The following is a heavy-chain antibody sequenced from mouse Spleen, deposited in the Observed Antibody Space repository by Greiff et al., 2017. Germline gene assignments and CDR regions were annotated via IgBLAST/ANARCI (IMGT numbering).Heavy chain of an antibody. J-gene: IGHJ4*01. CDR3: VRQDYYGSSRYAMDY. Sequence: EVQGVESGGGLVKPGGSLKLSCAASGFTFSDYGMHWVAYISSGSSTIYYADTVKGRFTISRDNAKNTLFLQMTSLRSEDTAMYYCVRQDYYGSSRYAMDYWGQGTSVTVSS. CDR1: GFTFSDYG. CDR2: ISSGSSTI. D-gene: IGHD1-1*01. V-gene: IGHV5-17*01.